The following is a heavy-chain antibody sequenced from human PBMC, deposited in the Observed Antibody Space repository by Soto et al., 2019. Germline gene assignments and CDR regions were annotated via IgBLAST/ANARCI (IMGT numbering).Heavy chain of an antibody. CDR1: GYTFTSYA. V-gene: IGHV1-3*04. D-gene: IGHD2-21*01. CDR3: ARDRIAVAYPCVSGGLFSP. Sequence: ASVKVSCEASGYTFTSYAMHWVRQAPGQRLDWMGWINTGNGNTKYSQKFQGRVTITRDTSASTAYMELSSLRSEDTAVYYCARDRIAVAYPCVSGGLFSPWGQRTLVTVSS. J-gene: IGHJ5*02. CDR2: INTGNGNT.